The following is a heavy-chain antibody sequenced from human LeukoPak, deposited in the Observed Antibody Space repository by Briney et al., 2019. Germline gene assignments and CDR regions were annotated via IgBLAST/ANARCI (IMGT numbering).Heavy chain of an antibody. J-gene: IGHJ4*02. V-gene: IGHV1-2*02. Sequence: ASVKVSCKASGYTFSDYYIHWVRQAPGQGLEWMGWINPNSGGTNYAQNFQGRVSMTRDTSINTAYMDLTRLRSDDTAVYYCGRVDSGSYTAFDYWGQGTRPTVSS. D-gene: IGHD1-26*01. CDR2: INPNSGGT. CDR3: GRVDSGSYTAFDY. CDR1: GYTFSDYY.